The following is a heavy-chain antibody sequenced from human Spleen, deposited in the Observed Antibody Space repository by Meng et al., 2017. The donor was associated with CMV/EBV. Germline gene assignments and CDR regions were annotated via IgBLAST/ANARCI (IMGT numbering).Heavy chain of an antibody. CDR2: ISPYNGNT. CDR3: ARGTAVGSSAWGPSPQDVFDI. V-gene: IGHV1-18*01. Sequence: ASVKVSCKASGYTFTNYGISWVRQAPGQGLEWMGWISPYNGNTNYAQKFQGRVTITADKSTRTAYMELSSLTSDDTAVYYCARGTAVGSSAWGPSPQDVFDIWGQGTMVTVSS. D-gene: IGHD6-25*01. CDR1: GYTFTNYG. J-gene: IGHJ3*02.